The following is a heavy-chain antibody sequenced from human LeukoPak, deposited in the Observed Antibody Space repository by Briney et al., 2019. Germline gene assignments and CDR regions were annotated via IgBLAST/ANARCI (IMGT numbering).Heavy chain of an antibody. Sequence: GASVKVSCKASGYTFTSYGISWVRQAPGQGLEWMGWISAYNGNTNYAQNLQGRVSMTTDPSTTTAYMELRSLRFDDTAVYYCAYCARDDEEFGELSWFDPWGQGTLVTVSS. CDR2: ISAYNGNT. V-gene: IGHV1-18*01. CDR1: GYTFTSYG. CDR3: AYCARDDEEFGELSWFDP. J-gene: IGHJ5*02. D-gene: IGHD3-10*01.